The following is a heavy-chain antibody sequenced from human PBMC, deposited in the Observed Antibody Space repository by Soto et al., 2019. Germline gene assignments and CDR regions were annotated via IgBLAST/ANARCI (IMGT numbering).Heavy chain of an antibody. CDR3: AKPIWSGGWPLYFDD. CDR2: ISASAGST. V-gene: IGHV3-23*01. D-gene: IGHD3-3*01. CDR1: GFSFNDYA. J-gene: IGHJ4*02. Sequence: PGGSLRLSCAVSGFSFNDYAMSWVRQAPGKGLEWVSGISASAGSTFYVDSVKGRFAISRDNSKNTLYLQMNSLRAEDTAVYYCAKPIWSGGWPLYFDDWGQGTQVTVAS.